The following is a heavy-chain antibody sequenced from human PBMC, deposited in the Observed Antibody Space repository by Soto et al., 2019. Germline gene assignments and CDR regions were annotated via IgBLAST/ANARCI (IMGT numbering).Heavy chain of an antibody. D-gene: IGHD7-27*01. CDR2: IYYNGNT. CDR1: GGSISNHY. Sequence: QVQLQESGPGLVKPSETLSLTCTVSGGSISNHYWSWIRPPPGKGLEWIGYIYYNGNTNYNPSLTSRVTMSVDTSKNQISLKLSSVTAADTAVYYCTRANWYSEYWGQGTLVTVSS. V-gene: IGHV4-59*11. CDR3: TRANWYSEY. J-gene: IGHJ4*02.